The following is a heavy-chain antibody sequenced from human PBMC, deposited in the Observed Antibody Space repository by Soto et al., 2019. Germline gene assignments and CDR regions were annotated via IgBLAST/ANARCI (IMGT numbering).Heavy chain of an antibody. V-gene: IGHV5-51*01. D-gene: IGHD1-26*01. J-gene: IGHJ3*01. CDR3: ARPYSGGPNDPFDV. Sequence: PGQSLKISCKGSGYSFTTYWIRWVRQMPGKGLEWMGIIYPGDSHAIYSPSFQGQVTMSADKSISPAYLQWSSLKASDTAMYYCARPYSGGPNDPFDVWGQGTMVTVSS. CDR2: IYPGDSHA. CDR1: GYSFTTYW.